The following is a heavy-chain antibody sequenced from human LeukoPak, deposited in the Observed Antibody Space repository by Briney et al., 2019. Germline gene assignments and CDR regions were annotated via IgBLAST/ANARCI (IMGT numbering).Heavy chain of an antibody. Sequence: PGGSLRLSCAASGFTFSNAWMSWVRQAPGKGLEWVSAISGSGGSTYYADSVKGRFTISRDNSKNTLYLQMNSLRAEDTAVYYCAKDREMATIRSYGYFDYWGQGTLVTVSS. D-gene: IGHD5-24*01. V-gene: IGHV3-23*01. CDR2: ISGSGGST. J-gene: IGHJ4*02. CDR1: GFTFSNAW. CDR3: AKDREMATIRSYGYFDY.